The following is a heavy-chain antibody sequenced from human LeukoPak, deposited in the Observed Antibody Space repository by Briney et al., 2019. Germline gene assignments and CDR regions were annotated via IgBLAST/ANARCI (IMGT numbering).Heavy chain of an antibody. CDR2: IWYDGSNK. D-gene: IGHD4-17*01. CDR3: AKDLDYGDYLEY. CDR1: GFTFSSYG. Sequence: HPGGSLRLSCAASGFTFSSYGMPWVRQAPGKGLEWVAVIWYDGSNKYYADSVKGRFTISRDNSKNTLYLQMNSLRAEDTAVYYCAKDLDYGDYLEYWGQGTLVTVSS. J-gene: IGHJ4*02. V-gene: IGHV3-33*06.